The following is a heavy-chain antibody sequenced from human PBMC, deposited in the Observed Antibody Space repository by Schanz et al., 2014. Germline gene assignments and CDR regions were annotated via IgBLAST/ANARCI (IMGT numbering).Heavy chain of an antibody. J-gene: IGHJ4*02. Sequence: QVQLVQSGAEVKKPGASVKVSCKASGYTFTSYGINWVRQAPGQGLEWMGWISAYNGNTNYAQKLQGRVTMTTDTSTRTAYMELRSLRSDDTAVYYCARGGYSSGWYDRDIAHFDYWGQGTLVNDSS. CDR2: ISAYNGNT. D-gene: IGHD6-19*01. CDR1: GYTFTSYG. CDR3: ARGGYSSGWYDRDIAHFDY. V-gene: IGHV1-18*01.